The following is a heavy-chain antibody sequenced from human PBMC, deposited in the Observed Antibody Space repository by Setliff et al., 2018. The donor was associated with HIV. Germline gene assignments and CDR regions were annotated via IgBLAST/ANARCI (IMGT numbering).Heavy chain of an antibody. CDR2: INPSGGST. D-gene: IGHD3-10*01. CDR3: ARESLGVRGVRNAFDI. CDR1: GYTFTSYY. J-gene: IGHJ3*02. Sequence: ASVKVSCKASGYTFTSYYMHWMRQAPGQGLEWMGIINPSGGSTSYAQKFQGRVTMTRDTSTSTVYMELSSLRSEDTAVYYCARESLGVRGVRNAFDIWGQGTMVTVSS. V-gene: IGHV1-46*01.